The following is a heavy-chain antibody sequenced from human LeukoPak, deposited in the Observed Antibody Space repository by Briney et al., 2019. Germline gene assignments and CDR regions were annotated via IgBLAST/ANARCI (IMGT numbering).Heavy chain of an antibody. D-gene: IGHD2-15*01. Sequence: GGSLRLSCAASGFTFSSYAMGWVRQAPGKGLEWVSAISVSGAGTYYADSVKGRFTISRDNSKNTLYLQMNSLRAEDTAVYYCAKKLGYCSGGSCYSGGWGQGTLVTVSS. CDR3: AKKLGYCSGGSCYSGG. J-gene: IGHJ4*02. CDR2: ISVSGAGT. CDR1: GFTFSSYA. V-gene: IGHV3-23*01.